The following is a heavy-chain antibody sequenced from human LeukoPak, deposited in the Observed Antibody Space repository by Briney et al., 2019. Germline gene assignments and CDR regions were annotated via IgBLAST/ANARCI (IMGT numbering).Heavy chain of an antibody. CDR2: IIPILGIA. D-gene: IGHD3-10*01. Sequence: ASVKVSFKASGGTFISYAISWVRQAPGQGLEWMGRIIPILGIANYAQKFQGRVTITADKSTSTAYMELSSLRSEDTAVYYCARGLASGHLDYWGQGTLVTVSS. J-gene: IGHJ4*02. V-gene: IGHV1-69*04. CDR3: ARGLASGHLDY. CDR1: GGTFISYA.